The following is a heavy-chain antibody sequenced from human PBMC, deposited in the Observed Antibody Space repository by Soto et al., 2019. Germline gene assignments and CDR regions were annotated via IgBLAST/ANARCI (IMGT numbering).Heavy chain of an antibody. J-gene: IGHJ4*02. Sequence: SETLSLTCTVSGGSISSYYWSWIRQPPGKGLEWIGYIYYSGSTNYNPSLKSRVTISVDTSKNQFSLKLSSVTAADTAVYYCARTLDSSGWYTIDYWGQGTLVTVSS. CDR1: GGSISSYY. V-gene: IGHV4-59*01. D-gene: IGHD6-19*01. CDR2: IYYSGST. CDR3: ARTLDSSGWYTIDY.